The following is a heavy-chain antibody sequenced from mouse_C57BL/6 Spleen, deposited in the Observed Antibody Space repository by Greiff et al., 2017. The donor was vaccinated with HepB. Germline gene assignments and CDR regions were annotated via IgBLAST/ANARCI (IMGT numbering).Heavy chain of an antibody. CDR3: ARKGYGNYDAMDY. J-gene: IGHJ4*01. V-gene: IGHV2-2*01. CDR1: GFSFTSYG. D-gene: IGHD2-1*01. CDR2: IWSGGST. Sequence: VQLVESGPGLVQPSQSLSITCTVSGFSFTSYGVHWVRQSPGTGLEWLGVIWSGGSTDYNAAFISRLSSSKDNSKSQVFFKMNSLQADDTAIYYCARKGYGNYDAMDYWGQGTSVTVSS.